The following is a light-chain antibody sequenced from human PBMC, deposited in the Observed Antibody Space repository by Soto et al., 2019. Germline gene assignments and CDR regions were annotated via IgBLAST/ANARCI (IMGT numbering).Light chain of an antibody. J-gene: IGLJ1*01. CDR1: SSNIGNNY. CDR2: ENN. Sequence: QSVLTQPPSVSAAPGQKVTISCSGSSSNIGNNYVSWYQQLPGTAPKLLIYENNKRPSGIPDRFSGSKSGTSATLGITGLQTGDEADYYCGTWDSSLSALYVFGTGTKLNVL. CDR3: GTWDSSLSALYV. V-gene: IGLV1-51*02.